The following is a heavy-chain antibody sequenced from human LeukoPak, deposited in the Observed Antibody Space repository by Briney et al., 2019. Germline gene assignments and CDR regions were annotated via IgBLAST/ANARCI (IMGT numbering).Heavy chain of an antibody. Sequence: PGGSLRLSCAVSGFAFASYAMTWVRQAPGKGLEWFSAISGSGGSTYYADSVKGRFTISRDNYKNTLYLQMNSLRAEDTAVYYCARDSGIYDSSGYYGLSYYGMDVWGQGTTVTVSS. D-gene: IGHD3-22*01. CDR2: ISGSGGST. V-gene: IGHV3-23*01. CDR1: GFAFASYA. CDR3: ARDSGIYDSSGYYGLSYYGMDV. J-gene: IGHJ6*02.